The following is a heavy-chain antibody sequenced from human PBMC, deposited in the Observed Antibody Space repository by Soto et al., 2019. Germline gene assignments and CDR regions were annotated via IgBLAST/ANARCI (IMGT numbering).Heavy chain of an antibody. J-gene: IGHJ4*02. V-gene: IGHV4-30-4*01. Sequence: QVQLQESGPGLVKPSQTLSLTCTVSGGSISSGDYYWSWIRQPPGKGLAWIGYIYYSGSTYYNPSLKSRVTISVDTSKNQFSLKLSSVTAADTAVYYCARLYYYDSSGYYPGFDYWGQGTLVTVSS. CDR2: IYYSGST. CDR3: ARLYYYDSSGYYPGFDY. D-gene: IGHD3-22*01. CDR1: GGSISSGDYY.